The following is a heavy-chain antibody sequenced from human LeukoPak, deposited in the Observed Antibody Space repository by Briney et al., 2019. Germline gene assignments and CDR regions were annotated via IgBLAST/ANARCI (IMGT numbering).Heavy chain of an antibody. D-gene: IGHD3-10*01. CDR3: AKGHNYYGSGSDYYGMDV. CDR2: ISYDGSNK. V-gene: IGHV3-30*18. Sequence: TGGSLRLSCTVSGFTFSRYNMNWVRQAPGKGLEWVAVISYDGSNKYYADSVKGRFTISRDNSKNTLYLQMNSLRAEDTAVYYCAKGHNYYGSGSDYYGMDVWGQGTTVTVSS. CDR1: GFTFSRYN. J-gene: IGHJ6*02.